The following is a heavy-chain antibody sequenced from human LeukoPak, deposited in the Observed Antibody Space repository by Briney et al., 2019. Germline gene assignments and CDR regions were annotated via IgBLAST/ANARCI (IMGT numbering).Heavy chain of an antibody. D-gene: IGHD3-9*01. CDR1: GGSMNSYY. V-gene: IGHV4-59*08. CDR3: ARHVWLQPFDY. Sequence: SETLSLTCSVSGGSMNSYYWSWIRQSPGKGPEWIGYIYYSGSTNYNPSLKSRVTISVDTSKNQFSLKLSSVTAADTAVYYCARHVWLQPFDYWGQGTLVTVSS. CDR2: IYYSGST. J-gene: IGHJ4*02.